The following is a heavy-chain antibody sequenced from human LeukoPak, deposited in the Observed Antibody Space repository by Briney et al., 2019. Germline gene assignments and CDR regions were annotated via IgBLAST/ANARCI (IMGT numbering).Heavy chain of an antibody. D-gene: IGHD3-3*01. CDR1: GGSISSSSYY. CDR2: IYYSGST. J-gene: IGHJ3*02. CDR3: ARVALRLPQPAGAFDI. V-gene: IGHV4-39*07. Sequence: SETLSLTCTVSGGSISSSSYYWGWIRQPPGKGLEWIGSIYYSGSTYYNPSLKSRVTISVDTSKNQFSLKLSSVTAADTAVYYCARVALRLPQPAGAFDIWGQGTMVIVSS.